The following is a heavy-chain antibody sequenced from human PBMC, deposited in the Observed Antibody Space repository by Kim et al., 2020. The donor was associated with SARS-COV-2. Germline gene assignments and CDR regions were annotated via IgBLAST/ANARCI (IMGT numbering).Heavy chain of an antibody. CDR1: GFTFSSYS. J-gene: IGHJ5*02. D-gene: IGHD2-2*01. CDR3: SREALVVPAAISLGFWSGWSLCDP. Sequence: GGSLRLSCAASGFTFSSYSMNWVRQAPGKGLEWVSSISSSSSYIYYADSVKGRFTISRDNAKNSLYLQMNSLRAEDTAVYYCSREALVVPAAISLGFWSGWSLCDPWGQGPLVPVSS. V-gene: IGHV3-21*01. CDR2: ISSSSSYI.